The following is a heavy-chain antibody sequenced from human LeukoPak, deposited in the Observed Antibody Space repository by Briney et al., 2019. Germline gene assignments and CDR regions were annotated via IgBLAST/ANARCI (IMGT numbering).Heavy chain of an antibody. Sequence: SETLSLTCTVSGGSISSSSYYWGWIRQPPGKGLEWIGSIYYSGSTYYNPPLKSRVTISVDTSKNQFSLKLSSVTAADTAVYYCARTTHSTYYFDYWGQGTLVTVSS. V-gene: IGHV4-39*01. CDR2: IYYSGST. J-gene: IGHJ4*02. D-gene: IGHD2/OR15-2a*01. CDR3: ARTTHSTYYFDY. CDR1: GGSISSSSYY.